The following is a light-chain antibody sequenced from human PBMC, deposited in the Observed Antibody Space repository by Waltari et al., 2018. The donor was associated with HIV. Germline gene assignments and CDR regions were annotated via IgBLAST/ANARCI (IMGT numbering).Light chain of an antibody. Sequence: DIQMTQSPSFVSASVGDRVTITCRASQNIDRWLLWHQQKPGKAPKVLIYDASSGSATEFTLTINSLQPEDFVTYYCQQTYSFPFTFGPGTKVDMK. V-gene: IGKV1-12*02. CDR2: DAS. CDR3: QQTYSFPFT. CDR1: QNIDRW. J-gene: IGKJ3*01.